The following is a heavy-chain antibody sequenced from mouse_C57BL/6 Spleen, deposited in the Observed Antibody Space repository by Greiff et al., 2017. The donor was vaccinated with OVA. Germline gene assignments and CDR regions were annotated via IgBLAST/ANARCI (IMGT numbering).Heavy chain of an antibody. D-gene: IGHD2-4*01. V-gene: IGHV7-3*01. Sequence: EVKLVESGGGLVQPGGSLSLSCAASGFTFTDYYMSWVRQPPGKALEWLGFIRNKANGYTTEYSASVKGRFTISRDNSQSILYLQMNALRAEDSATYYCARGGYDYFFDYWGQGTTLTVSS. CDR2: IRNKANGYTT. J-gene: IGHJ2*01. CDR1: GFTFTDYY. CDR3: ARGGYDYFFDY.